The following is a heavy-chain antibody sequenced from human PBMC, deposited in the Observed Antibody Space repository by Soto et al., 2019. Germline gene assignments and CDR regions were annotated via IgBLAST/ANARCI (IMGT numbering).Heavy chain of an antibody. V-gene: IGHV1-8*01. CDR3: ANPWGYCLGSYYPYYYYYYMDV. J-gene: IGHJ6*03. CDR2: MNPNSGNT. D-gene: IGHD3-10*01. Sequence: ASVKVSCKASGYTFTSYDINWVRQATGQGLEWMGWMNPNSGNTSYAQKFQGRVTMTRNTSISTAYMELSSLRSEDTAVYYCANPWGYCLGSYYPYYYYYYMDVWGKGTTVTVSS. CDR1: GYTFTSYD.